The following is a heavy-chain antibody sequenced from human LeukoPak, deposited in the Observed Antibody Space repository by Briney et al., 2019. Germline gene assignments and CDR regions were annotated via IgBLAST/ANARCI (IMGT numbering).Heavy chain of an antibody. CDR3: ARGNWNDVVGYYFDY. CDR1: GGSISSSNYY. Sequence: SETLSLTCTVSGGSISSSNYYWGWIRQPPGKGLEWIGSIYHSGSPYYNPSLKSRVTISVDTSKNHFSLKLSSVTAADTAVYYCARGNWNDVVGYYFDYWGQGTLVTVSS. J-gene: IGHJ4*02. D-gene: IGHD1-1*01. V-gene: IGHV4-39*02. CDR2: IYHSGSP.